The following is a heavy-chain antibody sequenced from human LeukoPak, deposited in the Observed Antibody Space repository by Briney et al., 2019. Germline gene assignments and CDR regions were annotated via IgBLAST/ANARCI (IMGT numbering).Heavy chain of an antibody. CDR3: ARIDYFYHYMDV. CDR1: GFTFGTSW. Sequence: GGSLRLSCAASGFTFGTSWMSWFRRAPGTGLQWVAHTSPNGRGTYYVDSVKGRFTISRDNARDSLYLQMNSLRAEDTAVYYCARIDYFYHYMDVWGKGTTVTVSS. CDR2: TSPNGRGT. J-gene: IGHJ6*03. V-gene: IGHV3-7*01.